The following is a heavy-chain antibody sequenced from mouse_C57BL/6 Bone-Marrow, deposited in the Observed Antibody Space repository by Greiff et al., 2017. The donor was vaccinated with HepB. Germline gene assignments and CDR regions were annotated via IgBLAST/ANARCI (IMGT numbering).Heavy chain of an antibody. CDR1: GYAFSSSW. D-gene: IGHD2-2*01. V-gene: IGHV1-82*01. J-gene: IGHJ2*01. Sequence: QVQLQQSGPELVKPGASVKISCKASGYAFSSSWMNWVKQRPGKGLEWIGRIYPGDGDTNYNGKFKGKATLTADKSSSTAYMQLSSLTSEDSAVYFCAIPSTMVTTEYYFDYWGQGTPLTVSS. CDR2: IYPGDGDT. CDR3: AIPSTMVTTEYYFDY.